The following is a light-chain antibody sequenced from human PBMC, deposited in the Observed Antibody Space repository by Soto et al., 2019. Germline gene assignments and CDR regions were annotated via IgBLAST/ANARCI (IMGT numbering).Light chain of an antibody. CDR1: QNIRSW. V-gene: IGKV1-5*03. J-gene: IGKJ4*02. Sequence: DIQMTQSPSTLSSSVGDRVTITCRASQNIRSWLAWYQQKPGQAPRLLIYKASSLESGVPSRFSGSGSGTEFTLTISSLQPYDSATYYCQQYDSRSTFGGGTKVEIK. CDR2: KAS. CDR3: QQYDSRST.